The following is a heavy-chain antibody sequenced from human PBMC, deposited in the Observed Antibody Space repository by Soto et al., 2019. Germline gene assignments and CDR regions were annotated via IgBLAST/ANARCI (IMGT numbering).Heavy chain of an antibody. CDR1: GGSISSSNYY. CDR3: ARRPLYGDDNFDY. CDR2: IYYSGAT. J-gene: IGHJ4*02. D-gene: IGHD4-17*01. Sequence: QLQLQESGPGLVKPSETLSLTCTVSGGSISSSNYYWGWIRQPPGKGLEWIGNIYYSGATYYNPSLKSLVTISVDTSKNQFSLKLSSVTAADTAVYYCARRPLYGDDNFDYWGQGTLVTVSS. V-gene: IGHV4-39*01.